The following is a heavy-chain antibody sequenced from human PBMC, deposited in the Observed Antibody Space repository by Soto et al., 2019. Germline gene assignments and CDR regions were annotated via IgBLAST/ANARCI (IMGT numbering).Heavy chain of an antibody. Sequence: SVKVSCKSSGYTFTTYAMHWVRQAPGQRLEWIGWIVVGSGNTNYAQKFQERVTITRDMSISTAYMELSSLRSEDTAVYYRAASPITMVRGVISPDAFDIWGQGTMVTVSS. V-gene: IGHV1-58*02. CDR3: AASPITMVRGVISPDAFDI. J-gene: IGHJ3*02. D-gene: IGHD3-10*01. CDR1: GYTFTTYA. CDR2: IVVGSGNT.